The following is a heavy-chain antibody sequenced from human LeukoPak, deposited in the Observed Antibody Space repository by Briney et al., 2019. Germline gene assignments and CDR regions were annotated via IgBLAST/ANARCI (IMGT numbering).Heavy chain of an antibody. Sequence: PGGSLRLSCAASGFTFSSYAMHWVRQAPGKGLEWVAFIRYDGSNKYYADSVKGRFTISRDNSKNTLYLQMNSLRAEDTAVYYCAKDNAGEYSSSWSFFDYWGQGTLVTVSS. CDR3: AKDNAGEYSSSWSFFDY. CDR2: IRYDGSNK. D-gene: IGHD6-13*01. CDR1: GFTFSSYA. V-gene: IGHV3-30*02. J-gene: IGHJ4*02.